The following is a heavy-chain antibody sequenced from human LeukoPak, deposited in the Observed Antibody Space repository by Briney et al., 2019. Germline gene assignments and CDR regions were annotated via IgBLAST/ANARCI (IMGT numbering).Heavy chain of an antibody. CDR3: ARDVIWGYDSSGYFDY. D-gene: IGHD3-22*01. CDR1: GDSISTYF. V-gene: IGHV4-59*12. CDR2: IYYSGST. J-gene: IGHJ4*02. Sequence: SETLSLTFTVSGDSISTYFWNWIRQPPGKGLEWIGNIYYSGSTNHNPSLKSRVTISVDTSKNQFSLRLSSVTAADTAVYYCARDVIWGYDSSGYFDYWGQGTLVTVSS.